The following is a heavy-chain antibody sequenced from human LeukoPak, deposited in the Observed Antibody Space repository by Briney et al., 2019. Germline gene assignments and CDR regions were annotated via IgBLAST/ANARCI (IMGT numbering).Heavy chain of an antibody. Sequence: GGSLRLSCAASGFIFSSYWMHWVRQAPGKGLVWVSRINSDGSSTSYADSVKGRFTISRDNAKNTLYLQMNSLRAEDTALYYCARGGSGYSYGYNYWGQGTLVTVSS. CDR3: ARGGSGYSYGYNY. J-gene: IGHJ4*02. CDR1: GFIFSSYW. CDR2: INSDGSST. V-gene: IGHV3-74*01. D-gene: IGHD5-18*01.